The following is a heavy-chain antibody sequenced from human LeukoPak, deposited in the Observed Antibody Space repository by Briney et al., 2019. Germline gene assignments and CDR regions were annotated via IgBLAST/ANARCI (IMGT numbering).Heavy chain of an antibody. CDR2: IYYSGST. V-gene: IGHV4-61*01. J-gene: IGHJ5*02. D-gene: IGHD6-13*01. Sequence: SETLSLTCTVSGGSLNSSSYYWSWIRQPPGKGLEWIGYIYYSGSTNYNPSLKSRVTISVDTSKNQFSLKLSSVTAADTAVYYCARAVAAAGTGAWFDPWGQGTLVTVSS. CDR1: GGSLNSSSYY. CDR3: ARAVAAAGTGAWFDP.